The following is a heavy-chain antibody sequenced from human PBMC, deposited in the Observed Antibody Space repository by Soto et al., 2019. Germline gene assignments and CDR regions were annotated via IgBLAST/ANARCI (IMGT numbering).Heavy chain of an antibody. Sequence: GGSLRLSCAASGFTFSSYGMHWVRQAPGKGLEWVAVISYDGSNKYYADSVKGRFTISRDNSKNTLYLQMNSLRAEDTAVYYCAKPYGSGRWYFDYWGQGTLVTVSS. J-gene: IGHJ4*02. D-gene: IGHD3-10*01. CDR3: AKPYGSGRWYFDY. CDR2: ISYDGSNK. V-gene: IGHV3-30*18. CDR1: GFTFSSYG.